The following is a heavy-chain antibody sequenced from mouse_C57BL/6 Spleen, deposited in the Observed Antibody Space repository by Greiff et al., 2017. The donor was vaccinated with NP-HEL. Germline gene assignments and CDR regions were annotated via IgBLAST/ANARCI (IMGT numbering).Heavy chain of an antibody. Sequence: EVKLQESGGGLGKPGGSLKLSCAASGFTFSDYGMHWVRQAPEKGLEWVAYISSGSSTIYYADTVKGRFTISSDNAKNTLFLQMTSLRSEDTAMYYCAGSWFFDYWGQGTTLTVSS. CDR3: AGSWFFDY. CDR2: ISSGSSTI. CDR1: GFTFSDYG. V-gene: IGHV5-17*01. D-gene: IGHD2-2*01. J-gene: IGHJ2*01.